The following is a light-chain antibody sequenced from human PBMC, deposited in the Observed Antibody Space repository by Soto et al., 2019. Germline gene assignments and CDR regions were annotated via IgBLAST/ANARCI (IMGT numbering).Light chain of an antibody. CDR1: RSNIGNNA. CDR2: NNN. J-gene: IGLJ2*01. CDR3: ATWDDSLNARVV. V-gene: IGLV1-44*01. Sequence: QSVLTQPPSASGTPGQRVTISCSGSRSNIGNNAVSWYQQFPGTAPKLLIYNNNQRPSGVPDRFSGSQSGTSASLAISWLQSEDEADYYCATWDDSLNARVVFGGGTKLTGL.